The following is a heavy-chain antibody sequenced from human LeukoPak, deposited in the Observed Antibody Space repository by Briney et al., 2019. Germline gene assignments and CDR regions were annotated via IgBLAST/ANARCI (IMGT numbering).Heavy chain of an antibody. CDR1: GYTFTSYY. CDR3: ARSTSSGWPDY. CDR2: VNPSGGST. V-gene: IGHV1-46*01. J-gene: IGHJ4*02. D-gene: IGHD6-19*01. Sequence: ASVKVSCKASGYTFTSYYMHWVRQAPGQGLEWMGIVNPSGGSTSYAQKFQGRVTMTRDTSTSTVYMELSSLRSEDTAVYYCARSTSSGWPDYWGQGTLVTVSS.